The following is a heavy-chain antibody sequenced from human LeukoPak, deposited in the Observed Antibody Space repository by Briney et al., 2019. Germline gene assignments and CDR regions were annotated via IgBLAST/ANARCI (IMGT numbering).Heavy chain of an antibody. CDR2: ISYDGSNK. V-gene: IGHV3-30-3*01. D-gene: IGHD3-22*01. J-gene: IGHJ3*02. CDR1: GFTFSSYA. CDR3: ARDDITMIVVVITGAFDI. Sequence: GGALRLSCAASGFTFSSYAMHGVGQAQGKGLEGGAVISYDGSNKYYADSVKGRFTISRDNSKNTLYLQMNSLRAEDTAVYYCARDDITMIVVVITGAFDIWGQGTMVTVSS.